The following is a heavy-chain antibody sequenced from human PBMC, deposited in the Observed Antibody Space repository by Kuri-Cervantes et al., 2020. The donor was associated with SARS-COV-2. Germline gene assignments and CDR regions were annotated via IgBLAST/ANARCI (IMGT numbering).Heavy chain of an antibody. CDR2: INHSGST. CDR1: GGSFSGYY. D-gene: IGHD3-10*01. CDR3: ARARRITMVRGQTGWFDP. J-gene: IGHJ5*02. Sequence: GSLRLSCAVYGGSFSGYYWSWIRQPPGKGLEWIGEINHSGSTNYNPSLKSRVTISVDTSKNQFSLKLSSVTAADTAVYYCARARRITMVRGQTGWFDPWGQGTLVTVSS. V-gene: IGHV4-34*01.